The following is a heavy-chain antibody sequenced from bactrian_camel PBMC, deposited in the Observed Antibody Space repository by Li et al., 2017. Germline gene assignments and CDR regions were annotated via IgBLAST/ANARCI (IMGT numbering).Heavy chain of an antibody. CDR1: GLTLSSSA. Sequence: VQLVESGGGLVQPGGSLRLSCAASGLTLSSSAMSWVRQAPGKGLEWVSSINRGNGRTDYADSVKGRFTISRDNARNTVYLQMDSLKAEDTAMYYCAASDRRRYDLGPPLDQGRYNIWGQ. CDR3: AASDRRRYDLGPPLDQGRYNI. D-gene: IGHD3*01. CDR2: INRGNGRT. J-gene: IGHJ4*01. V-gene: IGHV3S40*01.